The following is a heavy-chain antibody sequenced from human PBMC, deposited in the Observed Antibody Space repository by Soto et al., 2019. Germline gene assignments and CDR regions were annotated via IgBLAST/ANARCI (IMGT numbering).Heavy chain of an antibody. CDR2: ISNDGGNT. Sequence: SLRLSCAASEFTFSSYTMYWVRQAPGKGLEWVAGISNDGGNTYYADSVKGRFTISRDNSKNTLYLQMNSLRAEDTAVYYCAKEVAAAGPFDYWGQGTLVTVSS. CDR3: AKEVAAAGPFDY. D-gene: IGHD6-13*01. J-gene: IGHJ4*02. V-gene: IGHV3-30-3*01. CDR1: EFTFSSYT.